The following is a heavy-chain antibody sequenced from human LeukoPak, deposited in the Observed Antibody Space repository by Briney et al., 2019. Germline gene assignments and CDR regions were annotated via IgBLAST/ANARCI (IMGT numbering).Heavy chain of an antibody. CDR3: ASGVNGPFSDY. J-gene: IGHJ4*02. Sequence: PSETLSLTCTVSGGSISSYYWSWIRQPPGKGLEWIGYIYYSGSTNYNPSLKSRVTISVDTSKNQFSLKLSSVTAADTAVYYCASGVNGPFSDYWGQGTLVTVSS. CDR2: IYYSGST. V-gene: IGHV4-59*01. CDR1: GGSISSYY.